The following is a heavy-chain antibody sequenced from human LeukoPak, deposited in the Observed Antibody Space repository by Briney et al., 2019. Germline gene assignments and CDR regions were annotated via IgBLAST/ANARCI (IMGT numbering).Heavy chain of an antibody. Sequence: GGSLRLSCAASGFTFSSYSMNWVRQAPGKGLEWVSYISGSSTNIYYADSVKGRFTISRDNAKNSLCLQMNSLRAEDTAVYYCASGSRRFDYWDQGTLVTVSS. D-gene: IGHD5-12*01. CDR2: ISGSSTNI. CDR1: GFTFSSYS. J-gene: IGHJ4*02. CDR3: ASGSRRFDY. V-gene: IGHV3-48*01.